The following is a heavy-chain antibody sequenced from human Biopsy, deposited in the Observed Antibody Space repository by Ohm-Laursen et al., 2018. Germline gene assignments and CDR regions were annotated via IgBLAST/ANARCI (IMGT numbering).Heavy chain of an antibody. J-gene: IGHJ4*02. V-gene: IGHV4-39*01. CDR3: ARIYFYGLGSSDYFFDS. CDR2: IFYSGTT. Sequence: GTLSLTCTVSGDSIATFNYYWGWVRQPPGKGLEWLATIFYSGTTHFSRTLESRLTISQDTSRNQFSLRLKYVTAADTGVYFCARIYFYGLGSSDYFFDSWGQGTLVTVSS. CDR1: GDSIATFNYY. D-gene: IGHD3-10*01.